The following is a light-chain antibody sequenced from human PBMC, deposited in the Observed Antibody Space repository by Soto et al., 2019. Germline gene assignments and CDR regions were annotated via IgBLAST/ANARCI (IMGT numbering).Light chain of an antibody. Sequence: EIVMTQSPATLSVSPGEGATLSCRASQGIGDSLAWYQQKPGQAPRLLIYDTSSMQSGVPSRFSGSGSGTDFTLPISSLQPEDFATYYCQQRYSTPPGTFGQGTKVDIK. V-gene: IGKV3-15*01. CDR2: DTS. J-gene: IGKJ1*01. CDR3: QQRYSTPPGT. CDR1: QGIGDS.